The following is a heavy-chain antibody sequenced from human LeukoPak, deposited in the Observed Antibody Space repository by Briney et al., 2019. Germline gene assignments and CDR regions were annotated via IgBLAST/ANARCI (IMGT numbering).Heavy chain of an antibody. Sequence: GRSLRLSCAASGFTFSSYAMHWVRQAPGKGLEWVAVISYDGSNKYYADSVKGRFTISRDNSKNTLYLQMNSLRAEDTAVYYCARESSSSEYYYYGMDVWGQGTTVTVSS. CDR2: ISYDGSNK. D-gene: IGHD6-6*01. V-gene: IGHV3-30*04. CDR1: GFTFSSYA. J-gene: IGHJ6*02. CDR3: ARESSSSEYYYYGMDV.